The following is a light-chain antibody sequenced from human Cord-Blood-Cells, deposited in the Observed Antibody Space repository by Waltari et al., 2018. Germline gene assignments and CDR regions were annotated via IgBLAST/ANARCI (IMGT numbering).Light chain of an antibody. Sequence: QSVLTQPPYASGTPGQRVTISCSGRSSNLGSNTVNWYQQLPGTAPKLLIYSNNQRPSGVPDRFSGSKSGTSASLAISGLQSEDEADYYCAAWDDSLNGYVFGTGTKVTVL. J-gene: IGLJ1*01. V-gene: IGLV1-44*01. CDR1: SSNLGSNT. CDR3: AAWDDSLNGYV. CDR2: SNN.